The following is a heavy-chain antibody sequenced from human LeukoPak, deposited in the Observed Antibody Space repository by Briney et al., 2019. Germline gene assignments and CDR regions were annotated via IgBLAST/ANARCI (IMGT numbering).Heavy chain of an antibody. CDR1: GFTFSDYY. CDR2: ISGSSSYI. CDR3: ARDGNGDHPHYYFDY. V-gene: IGHV3-11*06. Sequence: GGSLRLSCAASGFTFSDYYTSWIRQAPGKGLEWVSSISGSSSYIYYADSVKGRFTISRHNAKNSLYLQMNSLRAEDTAVYYCARDGNGDHPHYYFDYWGQGTLVTVSS. D-gene: IGHD4-17*01. J-gene: IGHJ4*02.